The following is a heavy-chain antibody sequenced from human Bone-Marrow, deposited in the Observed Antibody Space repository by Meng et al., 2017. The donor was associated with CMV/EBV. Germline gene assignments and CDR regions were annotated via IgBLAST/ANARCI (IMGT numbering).Heavy chain of an antibody. CDR2: ISWNSRSI. J-gene: IGHJ6*02. Sequence: SLKISCAASGFTFDDYAMHWVRQAPGKGLEWVSCISWNSRSIGYADSVKGRFTISRDNAKSSLYLQMNSLRAEDTAVYYCPRARVYRDTIFGVGIIGETYYYGMDVWGQETTVTVSS. CDR1: GFTFDDYA. V-gene: IGHV3-9*01. D-gene: IGHD3-3*01. CDR3: PRARVYRDTIFGVGIIGETYYYGMDV.